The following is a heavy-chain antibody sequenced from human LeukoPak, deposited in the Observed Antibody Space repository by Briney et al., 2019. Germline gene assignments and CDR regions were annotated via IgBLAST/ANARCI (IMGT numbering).Heavy chain of an antibody. CDR3: TRDTFGARDS. V-gene: IGHV3-74*01. D-gene: IGHD3-10*01. CDR1: GYSFSAYW. J-gene: IGHJ4*02. CDR2: INEDGSST. Sequence: GGSLRLPCGASGYSFSAYWMHWVRQGPGKGLVWVSRINEDGSSTSYAESVRGRFTISRDNARNTLYLQMNSLRAEDAAVYYCTRDTFGARDSWGQGTLVTVSS.